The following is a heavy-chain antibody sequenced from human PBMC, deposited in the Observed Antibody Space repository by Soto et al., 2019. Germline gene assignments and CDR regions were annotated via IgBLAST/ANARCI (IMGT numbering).Heavy chain of an antibody. CDR1: GDSISGYY. J-gene: IGHJ6*04. V-gene: IGHV4-59*01. CDR3: ARSGRSGYYYYYGMDV. CDR2: IYESGSI. Sequence: SETLSLTCTFSGDSISGYYWSWIRQPPGKGLEWIGYIYESGSINYKPSLKSRATMSIDTSKNQFSLKLISVTAADTAVYYCARSGRSGYYYYYGMDVWGKGTTGTVSS. D-gene: IGHD3-22*01.